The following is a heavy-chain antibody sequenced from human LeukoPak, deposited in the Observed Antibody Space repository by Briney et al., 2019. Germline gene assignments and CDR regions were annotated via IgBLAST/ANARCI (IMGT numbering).Heavy chain of an antibody. V-gene: IGHV3-23*01. CDR3: AKNPRLEGWVYFDS. D-gene: IGHD1-1*01. CDR2: ISGSGGRI. J-gene: IGHJ4*02. CDR1: GFTFSSYS. Sequence: GGSLRLSGAASGFTFSSYSMSWVRQAPGKGLEWVSSISGSGGRIDYADSVKGRFTISRDNSKNTLSLQMNSLTAEDTAVYYCAKNPRLEGWVYFDSWGQGILVTVSS.